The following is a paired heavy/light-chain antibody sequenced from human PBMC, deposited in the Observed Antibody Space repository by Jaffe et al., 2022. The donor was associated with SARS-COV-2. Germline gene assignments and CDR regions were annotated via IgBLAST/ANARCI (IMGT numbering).Light chain of an antibody. V-gene: IGKV1-12*01. J-gene: IGKJ4*01. CDR1: QGISSF. CDR2: SAS. CDR3: QQANSFPFT. Sequence: DIQMTQSPSSVSASVGDRVTITCRASQGISSFLAWYQQKPGKAPTLLIYSASILQSGVPSRFSGSGSGTDFTLTISSLQPEDSATYYCQQANSFPFTFGGGTKVEIK.
Heavy chain of an antibody. CDR2: IGHTGVTT. D-gene: IGHD3-10*01. V-gene: IGHV3-23*01. Sequence: VQLLETGGGLVQPGGSLRLSCAASGFTFSSYGMTWVRQAPGKGLEWVSIIGHTGVTTYYADSVKGRFTISRDNSKNTLYLQMNNLRAEDTAVYYCAKKVMVRGDNWFDPWGQGTLVTVAS. J-gene: IGHJ5*02. CDR3: AKKVMVRGDNWFDP. CDR1: GFTFSSYG.